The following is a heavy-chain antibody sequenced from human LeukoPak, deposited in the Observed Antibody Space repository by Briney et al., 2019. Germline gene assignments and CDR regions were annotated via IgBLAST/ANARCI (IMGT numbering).Heavy chain of an antibody. Sequence: SVKVSCKASGGTFSSYAISWVRQAPGQGLEWMGRIIPIFGTANYAQKFQGRVTITTDESTSTAYMELSSLRSEDTAVYYCARGEAVAGPHPLDYWGQGTLVTVSS. CDR2: IIPIFGTA. D-gene: IGHD6-19*01. J-gene: IGHJ4*02. CDR3: ARGEAVAGPHPLDY. V-gene: IGHV1-69*05. CDR1: GGTFSSYA.